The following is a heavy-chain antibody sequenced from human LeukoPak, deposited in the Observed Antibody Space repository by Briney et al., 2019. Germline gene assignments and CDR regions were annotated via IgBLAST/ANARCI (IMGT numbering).Heavy chain of an antibody. Sequence: GGSLRLSCAASGFTFNSYTMNWVRQAPGKGLEWISYISRTGTTIYYADSVKGRFTISRDNAKNSLYLQMNSLRADDTAVYYCAKDGYDFWSGYQIDFWGQGTLVTVSS. CDR2: ISRTGTTI. CDR3: AKDGYDFWSGYQIDF. J-gene: IGHJ4*02. V-gene: IGHV3-48*01. CDR1: GFTFNSYT. D-gene: IGHD3-3*01.